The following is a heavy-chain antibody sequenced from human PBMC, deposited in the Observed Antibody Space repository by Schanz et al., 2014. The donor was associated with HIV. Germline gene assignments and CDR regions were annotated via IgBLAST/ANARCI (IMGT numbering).Heavy chain of an antibody. CDR2: ISWNSGSI. V-gene: IGHV3-9*01. CDR1: GFTFHDYA. Sequence: GQLVESGGDLVQPGRSLRLSCAATGFTFHDYAMHWVRQVPGKGLEWVSGISWNSGSIGYVDSVKGRFTISRDAAKNSLFLQMNSLRPEDTALYYCAKGRSGRGALFVGMDVWGQGTPVTVSS. CDR3: AKGRSGRGALFVGMDV. J-gene: IGHJ6*01. D-gene: IGHD3-10*01.